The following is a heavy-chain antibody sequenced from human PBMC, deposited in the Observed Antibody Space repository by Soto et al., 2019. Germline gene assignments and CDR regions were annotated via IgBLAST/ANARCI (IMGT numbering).Heavy chain of an antibody. V-gene: IGHV3-23*01. J-gene: IGHJ4*02. CDR2: ISGSGGST. D-gene: IGHD2-15*01. CDR3: AKGLGYCSGGSCYFDY. Sequence: GGSLRHSCAASGLTFSSYAMIWVRQAPGKGLEWVSAISGSGGSTYYADSVKGRFTISRDNSKNTLYLQMNSLRAEDTAVYYCAKGLGYCSGGSCYFDYWGQGTLVTVSS. CDR1: GLTFSSYA.